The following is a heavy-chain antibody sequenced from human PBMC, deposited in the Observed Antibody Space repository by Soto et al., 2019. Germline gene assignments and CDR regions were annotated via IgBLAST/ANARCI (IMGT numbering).Heavy chain of an antibody. J-gene: IGHJ5*02. CDR3: SSRRDPHKGSRT. Sequence: HVQLQQWGAGLLKPSETLSLTCAVDSGSFITYYCSWTRQPPGKGLEWIGEIHPSGDTDYNPSLSKRVTITLDTSKNQFSLNLTFVTAADAADYFCSSRRDPHKGSRTWGQGTLVTVSS. CDR2: IHPSGDT. V-gene: IGHV4-34*02. CDR1: SGSFITYY. D-gene: IGHD1-26*01.